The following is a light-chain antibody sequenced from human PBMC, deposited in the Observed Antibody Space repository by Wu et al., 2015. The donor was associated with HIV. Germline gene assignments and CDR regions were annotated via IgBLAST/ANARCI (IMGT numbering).Light chain of an antibody. V-gene: IGKV3-20*01. CDR1: XRVSSTY. J-gene: IGKJ4*01. CDR3: QQYGSSPPLT. CDR2: SVS. Sequence: SCRASXRVSSTYLAWYQQKPGQAPRLLIYSVSSRATGIPDRFSGSGSGTDFTLTINRLEPEDFAVYYCQQYGSSPPLTFGGGTKVEIK.